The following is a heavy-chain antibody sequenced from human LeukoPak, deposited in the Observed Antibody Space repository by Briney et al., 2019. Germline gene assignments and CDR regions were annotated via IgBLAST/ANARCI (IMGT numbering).Heavy chain of an antibody. CDR1: GFTFSSYE. Sequence: GGSLRLSCAASGFTFSSYEMDWVRQAPGKGLEWVSYIDSSGSTIHYADSVKGRFTISRDNAKNSLYLQMNSLRAEDTAVYYCAELGITMIGGVWGKGTTVTISS. J-gene: IGHJ6*04. CDR2: IDSSGSTI. D-gene: IGHD3-10*02. CDR3: AELGITMIGGV. V-gene: IGHV3-48*03.